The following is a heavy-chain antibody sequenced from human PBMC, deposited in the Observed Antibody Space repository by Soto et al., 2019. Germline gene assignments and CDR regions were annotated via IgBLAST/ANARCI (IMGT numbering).Heavy chain of an antibody. CDR3: ARLIGNSWLDS. Sequence: SETLSLTCSVSGGSISSGDYYWNWIRQPPGEGLEWIGYVYYSGSTKYNPSLKSRVTISVDTSKKQFSLNLSSVTPDDTAVYYCARLIGNSWLDSWGQGTLVTVSS. D-gene: IGHD3-16*01. CDR1: GGSISSGDYY. CDR2: VYYSGST. V-gene: IGHV4-61*08. J-gene: IGHJ5*01.